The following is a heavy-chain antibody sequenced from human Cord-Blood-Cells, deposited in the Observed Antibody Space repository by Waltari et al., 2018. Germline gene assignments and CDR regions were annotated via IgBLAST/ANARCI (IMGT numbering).Heavy chain of an antibody. CDR2: INPSGGST. J-gene: IGHJ4*02. CDR3: ARDRPSTPTYSSSWYFDY. CDR1: GYTFTSYY. Sequence: QVQLVQSGAEVKKPGASVKVSCKASGYTFTSYYMHWVRQAHGKGLEWMGIINPSGGSTSYAQKFQGRVTMTRDTSTSTVYMELSSLRSEDTAVYYCARDRPSTPTYSSSWYFDYWGQGTLVTVSS. V-gene: IGHV1-46*01. D-gene: IGHD6-13*01.